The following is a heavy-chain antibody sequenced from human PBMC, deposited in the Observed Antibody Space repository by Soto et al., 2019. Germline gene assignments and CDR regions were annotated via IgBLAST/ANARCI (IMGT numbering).Heavy chain of an antibody. CDR2: INHSGST. V-gene: IGHV4-34*01. Sequence: SETLSLTCAVYGGSFSGYYWSWIRQPPGKXLEWIGEINHSGSTNYNPSLKSRVTISVDTSKNQFSLKLSSVTAADTAVYYCARGGGIAARILPYYYYGMDVWGQGTTVTVSS. J-gene: IGHJ6*02. D-gene: IGHD6-6*01. CDR1: GGSFSGYY. CDR3: ARGGGIAARILPYYYYGMDV.